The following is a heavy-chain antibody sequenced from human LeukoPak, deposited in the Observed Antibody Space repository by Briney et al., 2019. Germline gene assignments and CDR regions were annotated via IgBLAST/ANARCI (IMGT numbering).Heavy chain of an antibody. Sequence: GGSLRLSCAASGFTFSSYWMSWVRQAPGKGLEWVANIKQDGSEKYYVDSVKGRFTISRDNAKNSLYLQMNSLRAEDTAVYYYARDDWNYYYYGMDVWGQGTTVTVSS. CDR3: ARDDWNYYYYGMDV. D-gene: IGHD1-1*01. CDR1: GFTFSSYW. J-gene: IGHJ6*02. V-gene: IGHV3-7*03. CDR2: IKQDGSEK.